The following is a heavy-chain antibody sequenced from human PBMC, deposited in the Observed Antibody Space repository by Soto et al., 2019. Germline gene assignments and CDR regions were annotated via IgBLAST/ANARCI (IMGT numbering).Heavy chain of an antibody. V-gene: IGHV3-21*01. Sequence: EVQLVESGGGLVKPGGSRRVSCAASGFTFSSYSMNWVRQAPGKGLEWVSSISGRSRYIYYADAVKGRFTISRDNAKNSMYLQMNSLRVEDTAVYYCATVTRSGWDWGQGTLVTVSS. CDR1: GFTFSSYS. CDR3: ATVTRSGWD. D-gene: IGHD6-19*01. J-gene: IGHJ4*02. CDR2: ISGRSRYI.